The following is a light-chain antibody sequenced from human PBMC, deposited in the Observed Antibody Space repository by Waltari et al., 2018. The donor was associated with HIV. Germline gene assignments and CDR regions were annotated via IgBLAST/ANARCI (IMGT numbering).Light chain of an antibody. Sequence: QSALTQPASVSGSPGQSLTISCTGTPSDLGAFNYVSWFQHHPAEAPKLIIFEVSNRPSGVSTRFSGSKSGNTASLTVSGLQPEDEADYYCSSYTNKYTWVFGGGTKLTVL. V-gene: IGLV2-14*01. CDR2: EVS. CDR1: PSDLGAFNY. CDR3: SSYTNKYTWV. J-gene: IGLJ3*02.